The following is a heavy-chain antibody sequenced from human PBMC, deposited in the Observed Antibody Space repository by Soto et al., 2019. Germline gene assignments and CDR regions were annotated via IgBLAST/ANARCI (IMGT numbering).Heavy chain of an antibody. CDR2: IYYSGST. V-gene: IGHV4-59*01. D-gene: IGHD2-15*01. CDR1: GGSISSYY. J-gene: IGHJ6*03. Sequence: SETLSLTCTVSGGSISSYYWSWIRQPPGKGLEWIGYIYYSGSTNYNPSLKSRVTISVDTSKNQFSLKLSSVTAADTAVYYCASYSRIESTDIPHHYNYMDVWGKGTTVTVSS. CDR3: ASYSRIESTDIPHHYNYMDV.